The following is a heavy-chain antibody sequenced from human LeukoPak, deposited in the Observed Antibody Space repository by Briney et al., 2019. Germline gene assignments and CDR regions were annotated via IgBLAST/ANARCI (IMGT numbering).Heavy chain of an antibody. CDR1: GFTFSSYA. D-gene: IGHD2-15*01. J-gene: IGHJ3*02. CDR3: ARHSGAFDI. CDR2: ISYDGSNK. Sequence: GGSLRLSCAASGFTFSSYAMHWVRQAPGKGLEWVAVISYDGSNKYYADSVKGRFTISRDNSKNTLYLQMNSLRAEDTAVYYCARHSGAFDIWGQGTMVTVSS. V-gene: IGHV3-30-3*01.